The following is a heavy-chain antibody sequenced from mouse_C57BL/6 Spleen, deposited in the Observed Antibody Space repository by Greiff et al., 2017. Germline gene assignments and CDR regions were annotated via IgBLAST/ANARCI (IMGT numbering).Heavy chain of an antibody. J-gene: IGHJ2*01. CDR2: INPSTGGT. Sequence: EVQVVESGPELVKPGASVKISCKASGYSFTGYYMNWVKQSPEKSLEWIGEINPSTGGTTYNQKFKAKATLTVDKSSSTAYMQLKSLTSEDSAVYYCARRGGTWGQGTTLTVSS. D-gene: IGHD3-3*01. CDR1: GYSFTGYY. V-gene: IGHV1-42*01. CDR3: ARRGGT.